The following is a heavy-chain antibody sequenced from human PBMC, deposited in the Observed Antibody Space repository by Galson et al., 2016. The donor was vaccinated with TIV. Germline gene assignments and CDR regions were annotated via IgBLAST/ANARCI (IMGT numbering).Heavy chain of an antibody. D-gene: IGHD2-15*01. V-gene: IGHV3-53*01. CDR2: IYSGGTP. Sequence: MNWVRQAPGKGLEWVSTIYSGGTPEYADSVKGRFIISRDTLKNTVSLQMNTLRTEDTAVYFCARVQESLAAVEAFDVWGQGTLVTVSS. J-gene: IGHJ3*01. CDR3: ARVQESLAAVEAFDV.